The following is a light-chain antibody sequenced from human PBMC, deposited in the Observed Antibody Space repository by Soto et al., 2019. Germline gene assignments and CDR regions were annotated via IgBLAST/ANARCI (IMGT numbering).Light chain of an antibody. J-gene: IGKJ4*01. CDR1: QSVSSF. V-gene: IGKV3-11*01. Sequence: EIVLTQSPATLSLSPGERATLSCRASQSVSSFLAWYQQKPGQAPSLLIYDASNRATGIPARFSGSGSGTDFTLTIGSLEPEDFAVYYCQQRSDWPLTFGGGTKVEIK. CDR3: QQRSDWPLT. CDR2: DAS.